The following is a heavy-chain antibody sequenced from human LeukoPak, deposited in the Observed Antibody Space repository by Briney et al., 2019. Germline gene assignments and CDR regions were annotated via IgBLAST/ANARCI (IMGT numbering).Heavy chain of an antibody. J-gene: IGHJ4*02. CDR2: ISNDGRNK. CDR1: GLTFRNYG. Sequence: GTSLRLSCATSGLTFRNYGVHWVRQAPGKGLEWVAVISNDGRNKYYADSVKGRFTISRDNSKNTLYLQMNSLRPEDTAVYYCSKVGNVEDTAKVGHYFDYWGQGTLVTVSS. CDR3: SKVGNVEDTAKVGHYFDY. V-gene: IGHV3-30*18. D-gene: IGHD5-18*01.